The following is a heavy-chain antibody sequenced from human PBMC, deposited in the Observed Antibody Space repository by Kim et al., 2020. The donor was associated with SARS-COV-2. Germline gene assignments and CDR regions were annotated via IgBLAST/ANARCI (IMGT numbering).Heavy chain of an antibody. V-gene: IGHV4-59*01. CDR3: ARAIYYSYGMDV. Sequence: YNPSLIVRVPLSVPTSKHQFSLKLSSVTAADTAVYYCARAIYYSYGMDVWGQGTTVTVSS. J-gene: IGHJ6*02.